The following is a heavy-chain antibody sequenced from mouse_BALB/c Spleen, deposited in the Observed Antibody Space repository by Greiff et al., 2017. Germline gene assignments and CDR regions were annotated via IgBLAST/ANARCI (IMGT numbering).Heavy chain of an antibody. J-gene: IGHJ1*01. CDR3: ASFDYYGSSYNWYFDV. V-gene: IGHV14-1*02. Sequence: VQLQQSGAELVRPGALVKLSCKASGFNIKDYYMHWVKQRPEQGLEWIGWIDPENGNTIYDPKFQGKASITADTSSNTAYLQLSSLTSEDTAVYYCASFDYYGSSYNWYFDVWGAGTTVTVSS. D-gene: IGHD1-1*01. CDR1: GFNIKDYY. CDR2: IDPENGNT.